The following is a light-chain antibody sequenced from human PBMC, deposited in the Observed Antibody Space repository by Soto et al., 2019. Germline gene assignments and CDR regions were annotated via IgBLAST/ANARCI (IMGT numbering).Light chain of an antibody. CDR3: QQYNAYSQA. CDR1: QGISSY. CDR2: QAS. Sequence: IQLTQSPSSLSASVGDRVTITCRASQGISSYLAWYQQKPGKAPKLLIYQASTLETGVPSRFSGSGSGTEFTLTISSLQPDDFATYYCQQYNAYSQAFGQGTKVEIK. V-gene: IGKV1-5*03. J-gene: IGKJ1*01.